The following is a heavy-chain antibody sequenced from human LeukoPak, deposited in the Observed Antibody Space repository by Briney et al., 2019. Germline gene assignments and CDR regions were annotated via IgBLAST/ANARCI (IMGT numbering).Heavy chain of an antibody. CDR2: IYYSGST. CDR3: ARGKYVYSIAGWFDP. Sequence: SETLSLTCTVSGGSISSNSFFWAWIRQSPGKGLGWFGSIYYSGSTYYNPSLKSRVTISVDTSKNQFSLKLSSVTAADTAVYYCARGKYVYSIAGWFDPWGQGTLATVSS. D-gene: IGHD2-15*01. J-gene: IGHJ5*02. V-gene: IGHV4-39*01. CDR1: GGSISSNSFF.